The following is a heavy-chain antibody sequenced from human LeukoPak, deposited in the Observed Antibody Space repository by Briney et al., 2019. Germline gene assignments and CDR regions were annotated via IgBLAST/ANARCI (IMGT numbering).Heavy chain of an antibody. CDR3: ARVGEVYSYGPYYFDY. CDR2: IIPIFGTA. J-gene: IGHJ4*02. D-gene: IGHD5-18*01. CDR1: GGTFSSYA. V-gene: IGHV1-69*13. Sequence: ASVNVSFTASGGTFSSYAISWVRQAPGQGLEWMGGIIPIFGTANYAQKFQGRVTITADESTSTAYMELSSLRSEDTAVYYCARVGEVYSYGPYYFDYWGQGTLVTVSS.